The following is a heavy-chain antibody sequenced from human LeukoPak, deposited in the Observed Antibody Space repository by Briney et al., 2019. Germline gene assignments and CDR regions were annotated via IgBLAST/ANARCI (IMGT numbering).Heavy chain of an antibody. D-gene: IGHD2-15*01. J-gene: IGHJ5*02. CDR2: INPNSGGT. CDR1: GYTFTGYY. V-gene: IGHV1-2*02. CDR3: ARAVVAAQNWFDP. Sequence: ASVKVSCKASGYTFTGYYMYWVRQAPGQGLEWMGWINPNSGGTNYAQKFQGRVTMTRDTSISTAYMELSRLRSDDTAVYYCARAVVAAQNWFDPWGQGTLVTVSS.